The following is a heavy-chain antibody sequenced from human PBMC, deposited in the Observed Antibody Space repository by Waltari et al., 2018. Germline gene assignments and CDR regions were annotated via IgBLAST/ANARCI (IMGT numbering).Heavy chain of an antibody. J-gene: IGHJ5*02. CDR1: GFTFSSHW. V-gene: IGHV3-74*03. Sequence: EVQVVESGGGLVQPGGSLRLSCVASGFTFSSHWMHWVHQVSGKGLEWVSRITTDETNTAYADAVKGRFTVSRDNAKNTVYLQMTSVRAEDTGIYYCARDRGTATPLDPWGQGTVVTVSS. CDR3: ARDRGTATPLDP. D-gene: IGHD3-10*01. CDR2: ITTDETNT.